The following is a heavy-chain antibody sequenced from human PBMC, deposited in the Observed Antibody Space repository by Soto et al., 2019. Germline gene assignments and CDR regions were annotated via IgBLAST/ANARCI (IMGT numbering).Heavy chain of an antibody. J-gene: IGHJ4*02. CDR1: GFTFSDYY. CDR2: ISSSGSTI. V-gene: IGHV3-11*01. D-gene: IGHD2-2*02. CDR3: AREPIGYCSSTSCYTPDY. Sequence: PGGSLRLSCAASGFTFSDYYMSWIRQAPGKGLEWVSYISSSGSTIYYADSVKGRFTISRDNAKNSLYLQMNSLRAEDTAMYYCAREPIGYCSSTSCYTPDYWGQGTLVTVSS.